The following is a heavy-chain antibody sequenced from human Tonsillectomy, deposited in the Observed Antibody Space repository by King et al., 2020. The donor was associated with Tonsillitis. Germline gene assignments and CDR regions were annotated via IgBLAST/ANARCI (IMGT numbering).Heavy chain of an antibody. V-gene: IGHV5-51*01. CDR3: ARQATFGGVDLDY. CDR2: IYPGDSDT. Sequence: VQLVESGAEVKKPGETLKISCKGSGYSFSSYWIAWVRQMPGKGLEWMGIIYPGDSDTKYSPSFQGQVTISSDKSITTAYLQWSSLKASDTAMYYCARQATFGGVDLDYWGQGTLVTVSS. CDR1: GYSFSSYW. J-gene: IGHJ4*02. D-gene: IGHD3-16*01.